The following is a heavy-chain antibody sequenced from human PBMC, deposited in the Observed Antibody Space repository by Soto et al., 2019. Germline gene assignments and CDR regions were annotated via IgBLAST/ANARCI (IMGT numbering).Heavy chain of an antibody. CDR1: GYSFAIYW. J-gene: IGHJ6*02. V-gene: IGHV5-51*01. CDR2: IYPGDSDT. D-gene: IGHD3-3*02. CDR3: ARQSTSKGKYAMDV. Sequence: PXVSMTISCKGFGYSFAIYWLGWVCEMPGKGLEWMGIIYPGDSDTRYSPSFQGQVTISADKSISTAYLQWSSLKASDTAMYYCARQSTSKGKYAMDVWGQGTTVTVSS.